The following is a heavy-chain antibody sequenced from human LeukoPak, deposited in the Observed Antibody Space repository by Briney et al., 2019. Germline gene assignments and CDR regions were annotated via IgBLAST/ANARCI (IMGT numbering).Heavy chain of an antibody. J-gene: IGHJ4*02. D-gene: IGHD6-19*01. CDR1: GFTFSSYA. CDR2: ISTSGDST. Sequence: GGSLRLSCAASGFTFSSYAMSWVRQAPGKGLEWVSSISTSGDSTYYADSVKGRFTISRDNAKNTLYLQMNSLRAEDTAVYYCARASSIAVAGTSELDYWGQGTLVTVSS. V-gene: IGHV3-23*01. CDR3: ARASSIAVAGTSELDY.